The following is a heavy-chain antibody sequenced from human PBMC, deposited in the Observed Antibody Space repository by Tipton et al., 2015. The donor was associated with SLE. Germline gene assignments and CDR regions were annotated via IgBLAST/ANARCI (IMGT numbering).Heavy chain of an antibody. CDR1: GFSISSGYY. V-gene: IGHV4-38-2*01. J-gene: IGHJ3*02. D-gene: IGHD3-3*01. CDR2: IYHSGST. CDR3: ARVCTDDFWSGLPDAFDI. Sequence: TLSLTCAVSGFSISSGYYWGCIRQPPGKGLEWIGTIYHSGSTYYNPSLKSRVTISVDTSKNQFSLKLSSVTAADTAVYYCARVCTDDFWSGLPDAFDIWGQGTMVTVSS.